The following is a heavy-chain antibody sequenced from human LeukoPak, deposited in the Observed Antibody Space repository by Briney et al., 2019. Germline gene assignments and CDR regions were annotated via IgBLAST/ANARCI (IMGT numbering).Heavy chain of an antibody. V-gene: IGHV4-34*01. CDR1: GGSFSGYY. CDR3: ARESDCSSTSCYKTYYYGSGSYLKDYYYYYYMDV. CDR2: INHSGST. Sequence: PSETLSLTCAVYGGSFSGYYWSWIRQPPGKGLEWIGEINHSGSTNYNPSLKSRVTISVDTSKNQFSLKLSSVTAADTAVYYCARESDCSSTSCYKTYYYGSGSYLKDYYYYYYMDVWGKGTTVTISS. J-gene: IGHJ6*03. D-gene: IGHD2-2*02.